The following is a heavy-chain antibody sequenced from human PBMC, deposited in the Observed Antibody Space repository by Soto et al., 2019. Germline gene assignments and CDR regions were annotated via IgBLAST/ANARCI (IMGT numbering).Heavy chain of an antibody. Sequence: GGSLRLSCAASGFTFSSYSMNWVRQAPGKGLEWVSYISSSSSYIYYADSVKGRFTISRDNAKNSLYLQMNSLGAEDTAVYYCARSGAEGYDFWSGHQYFDYWGQGTLVTVSS. J-gene: IGHJ4*02. CDR1: GFTFSSYS. CDR2: ISSSSSYI. D-gene: IGHD3-3*01. V-gene: IGHV3-21*05. CDR3: ARSGAEGYDFWSGHQYFDY.